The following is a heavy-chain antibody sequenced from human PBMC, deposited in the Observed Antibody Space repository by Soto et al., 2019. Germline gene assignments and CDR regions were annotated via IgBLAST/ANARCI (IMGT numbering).Heavy chain of an antibody. CDR2: IFHNGNT. CDR1: GGSISSSNW. J-gene: IGHJ6*02. V-gene: IGHV4-4*02. Sequence: QVQLQESGPGLVKPSGTLSLTCAVSGGSISSSNWWSWVRQPPGKGLEWIGEIFHNGNTYSNPSLTGRGTMSVDKSKNQFSLNLNSVTAADTAVYYCASRTYAMDVWGQGTTVTVSS. CDR3: ASRTYAMDV.